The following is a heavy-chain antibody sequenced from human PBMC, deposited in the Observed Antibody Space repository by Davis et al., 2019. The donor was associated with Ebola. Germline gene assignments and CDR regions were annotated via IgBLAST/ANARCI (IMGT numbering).Heavy chain of an antibody. J-gene: IGHJ5*02. CDR1: GYTFTTFG. V-gene: IGHV1-18*01. Sequence: AASVKVSCKASGYTFTTFGINWVRQAPGQGLEWMGWISAYNGNTNYAQKLQGRVTMTTDTSTSTAYMELRSLRSDDTAVYYCAKCYSSGWYPGWFDPWGQGTLVTVSS. CDR2: ISAYNGNT. D-gene: IGHD6-19*01. CDR3: AKCYSSGWYPGWFDP.